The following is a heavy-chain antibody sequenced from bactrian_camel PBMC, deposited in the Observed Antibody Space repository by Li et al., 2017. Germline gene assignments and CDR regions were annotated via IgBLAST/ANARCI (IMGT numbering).Heavy chain of an antibody. J-gene: IGHJ4*01. CDR2: ISTSGGSA. CDR1: IYMSQNC. Sequence: HVQLVESGGGSVQAGGSLRLSCTASIYMSQNCMGWFRQAPGKEREAVAGISTSGGSAMYSDSVRGRYTISRESGNNTVYLQMDNLQPEDTATYYCAEGRGSRGEHCYSLNYWGQGTQVTVS. V-gene: IGHV3S60*01. CDR3: AEGRGSRGEHCYSLNY. D-gene: IGHD6*01.